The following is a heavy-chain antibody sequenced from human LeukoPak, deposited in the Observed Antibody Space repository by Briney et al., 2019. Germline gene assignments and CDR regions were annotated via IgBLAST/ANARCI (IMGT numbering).Heavy chain of an antibody. J-gene: IGHJ3*02. Sequence: GGSLRLSCAASGFTFSSYAMSWVRQAPGKGLEWVSTINDSGGNTYYTDSVKGRFAISRDNSKNTLYRHMNSLRAEDTALYYCVSFAPYDAFDIWGQGTMVTVSS. CDR2: INDSGGNT. CDR1: GFTFSSYA. V-gene: IGHV3-23*01. CDR3: VSFAPYDAFDI.